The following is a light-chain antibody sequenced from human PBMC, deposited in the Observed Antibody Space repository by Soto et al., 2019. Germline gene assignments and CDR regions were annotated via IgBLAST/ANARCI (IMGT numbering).Light chain of an antibody. J-gene: IGKJ2*01. V-gene: IGKV1-39*01. CDR1: QSISSY. CDR2: AAS. CDR3: QQSYSTPYT. Sequence: DIQMTQSPSSLSASVGDRVTITCRASQSISSYLNWYQQKPGKAPKLLIYAASSLQSGVPSRFSGSGSGTYCPLTISSLQPEDFASYYCQQSYSTPYTFGHGTKLEIK.